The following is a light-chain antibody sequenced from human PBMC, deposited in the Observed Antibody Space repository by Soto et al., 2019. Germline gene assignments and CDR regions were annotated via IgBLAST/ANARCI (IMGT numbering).Light chain of an antibody. Sequence: IVMTQSPATLCMSPGERATLSCRASQSLNRDLAWYQQKPGQSPRLLIFGASIRATGIPARFSGSGSGTEFTLTIGSLQSEDCALYYCQQYNNWPGTFGQGTKVDIK. CDR2: GAS. V-gene: IGKV3-15*01. J-gene: IGKJ1*01. CDR1: QSLNRD. CDR3: QQYNNWPGT.